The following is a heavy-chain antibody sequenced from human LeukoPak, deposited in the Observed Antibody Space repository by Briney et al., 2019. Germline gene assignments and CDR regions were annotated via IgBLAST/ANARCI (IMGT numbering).Heavy chain of an antibody. CDR1: GGSFSSHA. Sequence: SVKVSCKASGGSFSSHAINWVRQAPGQGLEWMGGIIPIFGTANYAQKFQDRVTITAVESMSTVYMELSSLRSEDTAVYYCARGWLAETTVVTPYNYWGQGTLVTVSS. J-gene: IGHJ4*02. D-gene: IGHD4-23*01. CDR2: IIPIFGTA. CDR3: ARGWLAETTVVTPYNY. V-gene: IGHV1-69*13.